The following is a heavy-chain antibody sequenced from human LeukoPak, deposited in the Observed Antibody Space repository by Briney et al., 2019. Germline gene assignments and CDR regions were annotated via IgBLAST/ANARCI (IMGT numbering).Heavy chain of an antibody. D-gene: IGHD2-2*01. V-gene: IGHV3-21*01. J-gene: IGHJ4*02. Sequence: GGSLRLSCAASGFTFSSYSMNWVRQAPGKGLEWVSSISSSSSYIYYADSVKGRFTISRDNDKNSLYLQMNSLRAEDTAVYYCARDRYCSSTSCYEDYWGQGTLVTVSS. CDR3: ARDRYCSSTSCYEDY. CDR2: ISSSSSYI. CDR1: GFTFSSYS.